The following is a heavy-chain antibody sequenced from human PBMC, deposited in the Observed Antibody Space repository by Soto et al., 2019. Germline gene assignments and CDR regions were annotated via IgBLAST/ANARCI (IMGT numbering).Heavy chain of an antibody. V-gene: IGHV4-30-4*01. CDR1: GGSISSGDYY. CDR2: IYYSGST. J-gene: IGHJ4*02. D-gene: IGHD3-22*01. Sequence: QVQLQESGPGLVKPSQTLSLTCTVSGGSISSGDYYWSWIRQPPGKGLEWIGYIYYSGSTYYNPSLNSPVTISVDTSKNQFSLKLSSVTAADTAVYYCARDGDYYDSSGYYWRYFDYWGQGTLVTVSS. CDR3: ARDGDYYDSSGYYWRYFDY.